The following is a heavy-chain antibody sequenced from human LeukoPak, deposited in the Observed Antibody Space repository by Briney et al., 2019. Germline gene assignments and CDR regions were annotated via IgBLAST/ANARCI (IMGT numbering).Heavy chain of an antibody. CDR3: ARAPYYNSSPGYYYYYYMDV. D-gene: IGHD3-10*01. CDR1: GGTFSSYA. CDR2: IIPIFGTA. J-gene: IGHJ6*03. Sequence: SVKVSCKASGGTFSSYAISWVRQAPGKGLEWMGGIIPIFGTANYAQKFQGRVTITADESTSTAYMELSSLRSEDTAVYYCARAPYYNSSPGYYYYYYMDVWGKGTTVTISS. V-gene: IGHV1-69*13.